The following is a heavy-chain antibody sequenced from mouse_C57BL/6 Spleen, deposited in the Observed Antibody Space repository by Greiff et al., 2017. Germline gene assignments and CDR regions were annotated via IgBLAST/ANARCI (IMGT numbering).Heavy chain of an antibody. CDR2: IYPRSGNT. Sequence: QVQLQQSGAELARPGASVKLSCKASGYTFTSYGISWVKQRTGQGLEWIGEIYPRSGNTYYNEKFKGKATLTADKSSSTAYMGLRSLTSEDSAVFFSARWDYGTPGYWGQGTTLTVSS. D-gene: IGHD1-1*01. CDR3: ARWDYGTPGY. CDR1: GYTFTSYG. V-gene: IGHV1-81*01. J-gene: IGHJ2*01.